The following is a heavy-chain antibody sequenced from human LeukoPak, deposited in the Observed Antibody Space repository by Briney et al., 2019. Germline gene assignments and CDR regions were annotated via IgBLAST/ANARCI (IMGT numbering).Heavy chain of an antibody. D-gene: IGHD6-6*01. Sequence: SETLSLTCTVSGASISSYCWSWIRQPPGKGLEWIGYIYYSGSTNYNPSLKSRVTISVDTSKNQFSLKLSSVTAADTAVYYCARDRRGHAGIHYWGQGTLLTVSS. CDR1: GASISSYC. V-gene: IGHV4-59*01. J-gene: IGHJ4*02. CDR2: IYYSGST. CDR3: ARDRRGHAGIHY.